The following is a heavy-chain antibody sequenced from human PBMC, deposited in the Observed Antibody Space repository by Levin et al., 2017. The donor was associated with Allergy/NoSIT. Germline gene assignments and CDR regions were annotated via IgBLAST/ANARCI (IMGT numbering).Heavy chain of an antibody. CDR3: TRLANGIPSDN. J-gene: IGHJ4*02. V-gene: IGHV4-39*01. D-gene: IGHD1-1*01. Sequence: SETLFLTCSVSGGSVSDGLYHWGWIRQPPGKGLEWIASAYYLGNTYYNPSLKSRVTISVDTSKNQFSLKVTSVTAADTAVYYCTRLANGIPSDNWGQGTLVTVSS. CDR1: GGSVSDGLYH. CDR2: AYYLGNT.